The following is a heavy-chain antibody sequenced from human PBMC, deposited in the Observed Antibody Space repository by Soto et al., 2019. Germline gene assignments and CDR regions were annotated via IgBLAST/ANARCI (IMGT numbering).Heavy chain of an antibody. V-gene: IGHV3-48*01. D-gene: IGHD6-13*01. CDR2: ISSSSSTI. J-gene: IGHJ3*02. Sequence: PGGSLRLSCAASGFTFSSYSMNWVRQAPGKGLEWVSYISSSSSTICYADSVKGRFTISRDNAKNSLYLQMNSLRAEDTAVYYCARERSSRLAIWGQGTMVTVSS. CDR1: GFTFSSYS. CDR3: ARERSSRLAI.